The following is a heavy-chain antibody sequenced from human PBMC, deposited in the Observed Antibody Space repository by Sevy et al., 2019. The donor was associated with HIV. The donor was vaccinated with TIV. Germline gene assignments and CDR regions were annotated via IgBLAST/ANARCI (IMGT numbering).Heavy chain of an antibody. V-gene: IGHV1-8*01. CDR1: GYTFTSYD. J-gene: IGHJ4*02. D-gene: IGHD5-12*01. CDR3: ARAPGGYSGYESDY. CDR2: MNPNSGNT. Sequence: ASVKVSCKASGYTFTSYDINWVRQATGQGLEWMGWMNPNSGNTGYAQKFQGRVTMTRNTSISTAYMELSSLRSEATAVYYCARAPGGYSGYESDYWGQGTLVTVSS.